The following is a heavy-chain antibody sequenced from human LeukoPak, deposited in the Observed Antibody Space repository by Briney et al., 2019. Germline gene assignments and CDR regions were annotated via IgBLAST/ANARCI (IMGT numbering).Heavy chain of an antibody. CDR1: GFTFSSYS. CDR3: AKSQHSGSYYDFDY. V-gene: IGHV3-48*01. J-gene: IGHJ4*02. D-gene: IGHD1-26*01. Sequence: PEGSLRLSCAASGFTFSSYSMNWVRQAPGKGLEWVSYINTDGTIIYYADSVKGRFTISRDNSKNTLYLQMNSLRAEDTAVYYCAKSQHSGSYYDFDYWGQGTLVTVSS. CDR2: INTDGTII.